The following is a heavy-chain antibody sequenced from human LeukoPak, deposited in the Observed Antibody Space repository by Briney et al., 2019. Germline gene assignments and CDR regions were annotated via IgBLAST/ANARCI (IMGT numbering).Heavy chain of an antibody. J-gene: IGHJ4*02. V-gene: IGHV3-53*01. Sequence: GGSLRLSCAASGFTFRNYGMNWVRQAPGKGLEWVSVIYSGGSTYYADSVKGRFTISRDNSKNTLYLQMNSLRAEDTAVYYCARDLDSGSYDYWGQGTLVTVSS. CDR2: IYSGGST. CDR1: GFTFRNYG. CDR3: ARDLDSGSYDY. D-gene: IGHD1-26*01.